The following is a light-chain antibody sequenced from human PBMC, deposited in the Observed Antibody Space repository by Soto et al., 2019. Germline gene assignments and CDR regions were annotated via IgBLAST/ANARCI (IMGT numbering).Light chain of an antibody. Sequence: SYALTQPPSVSVSPGQTASITCSGDKLGDKYACWYQQKPGQSPVLVIYQDSKRPSGITERFSGSYSENTATLTISGTQAMEEADYYCQSWDSSTVVFGGGTKLTVL. V-gene: IGLV3-1*01. CDR2: QDS. CDR3: QSWDSSTVV. J-gene: IGLJ2*01. CDR1: KLGDKY.